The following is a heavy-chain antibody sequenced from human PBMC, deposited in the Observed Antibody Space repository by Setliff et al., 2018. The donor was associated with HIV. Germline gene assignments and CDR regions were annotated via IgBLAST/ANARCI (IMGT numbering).Heavy chain of an antibody. CDR1: GGSFSGYY. V-gene: IGHV4-34*01. D-gene: IGHD6-13*01. CDR2: INHSGRT. CDR3: RFTGREGAAAGEDLPYVEDVVEDV. J-gene: IGHJ6*02. Sequence: SETLSLTCAVYGGSFSGYYWSWNRQPPGKGLEWIWEINHSGRTNYNPSLKSRVTISVDTSKNQFSLKLSSVTAADTAVYYCRFTGREGAAAGEDLPYVEDVVEDVWGQGTTVTVSS.